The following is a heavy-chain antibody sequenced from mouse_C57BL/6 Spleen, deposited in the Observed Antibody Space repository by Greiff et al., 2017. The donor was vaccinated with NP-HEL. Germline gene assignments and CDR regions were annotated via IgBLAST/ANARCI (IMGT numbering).Heavy chain of an antibody. V-gene: IGHV1-52*01. CDR1: GYTFTSYW. J-gene: IGHJ2*01. CDR3: ARKEGSHCDY. D-gene: IGHD3-3*01. CDR2: IDPSDSET. Sequence: QVQLQQPGAELVRPGSSVKLSCKASGYTFTSYWMHWVKQRPIQGLEWIGNIDPSDSETHYNQKFKDKATLTVDKSSSTAYMQLSSLTSEDSAVYYCARKEGSHCDYWGQGTTLTVSS.